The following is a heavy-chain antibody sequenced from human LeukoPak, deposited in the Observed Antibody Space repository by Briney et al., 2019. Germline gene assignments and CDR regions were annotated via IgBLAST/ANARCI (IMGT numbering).Heavy chain of an antibody. J-gene: IGHJ4*02. D-gene: IGHD3-22*01. CDR2: ISAYNGNT. CDR3: ARDSFYYDSSGTFDY. CDR1: GYTFTSYG. V-gene: IGHV1-18*01. Sequence: ASVKVSCRASGYTFTSYGISWVRQAPGQGLEWMGWISAYNGNTNYAQKLQGRVTMTTDTSTSTAYMELRSLRSDDTAVYYCARDSFYYDSSGTFDYWGQGTLVTVSS.